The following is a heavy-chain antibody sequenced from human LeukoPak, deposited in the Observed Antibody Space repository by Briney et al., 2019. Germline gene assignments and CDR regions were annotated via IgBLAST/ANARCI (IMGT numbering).Heavy chain of an antibody. CDR1: GGSISSYY. CDR2: INTSGST. Sequence: PSETLSLTCTVSGGSISSYYGSWIRQSAEKGREWIGRINTSGSTNYNPSLQSRVTMSLDTSKNQLSLKLRSVTAADTAVYYCARAEKQVALDAFDIWGQGTMVTVSS. J-gene: IGHJ3*02. V-gene: IGHV4-4*07. CDR3: ARAEKQVALDAFDI.